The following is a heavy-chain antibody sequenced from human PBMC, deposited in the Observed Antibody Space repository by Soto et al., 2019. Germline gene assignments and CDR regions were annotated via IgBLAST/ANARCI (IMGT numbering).Heavy chain of an antibody. Sequence: PSETLSLTCTVSGGSIRSYYLSWIRQPPGKGLEWIGYIYYSGSTNYNPSLKSRVTISVDTSKNQFSLKLSSVTAADTAVYYCARDLLDYFDYWGQGTLVTVSS. D-gene: IGHD3-3*01. J-gene: IGHJ4*02. CDR3: ARDLLDYFDY. CDR1: GGSIRSYY. CDR2: IYYSGST. V-gene: IGHV4-59*01.